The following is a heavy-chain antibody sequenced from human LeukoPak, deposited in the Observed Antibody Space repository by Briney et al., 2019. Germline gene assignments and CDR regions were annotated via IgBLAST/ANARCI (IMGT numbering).Heavy chain of an antibody. D-gene: IGHD5-12*01. CDR2: IYPGDSDT. Sequence: GESLKISCKGSGYSFTSYWIGWVRQMPGKGLEWMGIIYPGDSDTRYSPSFLGQVTISADKSISTAYLQWSSLKASDTAMYYCARLADTVATTYYYYYMDVWGKGTTVTVSS. CDR1: GYSFTSYW. V-gene: IGHV5-51*01. CDR3: ARLADTVATTYYYYYMDV. J-gene: IGHJ6*03.